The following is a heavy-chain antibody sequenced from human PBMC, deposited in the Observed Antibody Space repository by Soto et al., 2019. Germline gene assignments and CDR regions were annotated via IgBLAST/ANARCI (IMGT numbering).Heavy chain of an antibody. Sequence: SETLSLTCTVSGGSISSSSYYWSWIRQPPGKGLEWIGYIYYSGSTNYNPSLKSRVTISVDTSKNQFSLKLSSVTAADTAVYYCAREGYYYGSGSSNWFDPWGQGTLVTVSS. D-gene: IGHD3-10*01. CDR3: AREGYYYGSGSSNWFDP. CDR2: IYYSGST. V-gene: IGHV4-61*01. CDR1: GGSISSSSYY. J-gene: IGHJ5*02.